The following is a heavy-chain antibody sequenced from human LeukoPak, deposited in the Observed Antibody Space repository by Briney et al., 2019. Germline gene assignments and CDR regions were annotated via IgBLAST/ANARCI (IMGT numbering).Heavy chain of an antibody. CDR2: IYYSGST. CDR1: GGSFSGYY. CDR3: ARHTYYYDSSGYLNWYFDL. J-gene: IGHJ2*01. D-gene: IGHD3-22*01. V-gene: IGHV4-59*08. Sequence: SETLSLTCAVYGGSFSGYYWSWIRQPPGKGLEWIGYIYYSGSTNYNPSLKSRVTISVDTSKNQFSLKLSSVTAADTAVYYCARHTYYYDSSGYLNWYFDLWGRGTLVTVSS.